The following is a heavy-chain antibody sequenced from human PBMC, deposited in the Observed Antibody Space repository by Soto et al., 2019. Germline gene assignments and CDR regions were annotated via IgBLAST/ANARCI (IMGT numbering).Heavy chain of an antibody. Sequence: QITLKESGPTLVNPTQTLTLTCTFSGFSLTTSGEAVGWIRQPPGKALEWLALIYWDDDKRSSPSLKSRLTITKDTFKNQVVLTMTNMDPVDTATYYCAHIPGSGQLLYSYYYYMDVWGKGTTVTVSS. CDR2: IYWDDDK. CDR3: AHIPGSGQLLYSYYYYMDV. D-gene: IGHD3-10*01. V-gene: IGHV2-5*02. CDR1: GFSLTTSGEA. J-gene: IGHJ6*03.